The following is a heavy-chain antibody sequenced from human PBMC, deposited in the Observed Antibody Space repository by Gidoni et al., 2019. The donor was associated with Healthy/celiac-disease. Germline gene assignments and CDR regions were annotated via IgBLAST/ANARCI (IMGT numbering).Heavy chain of an antibody. D-gene: IGHD6-6*01. CDR1: GFTFSSEV. CDR2: IWYDGSNK. J-gene: IGHJ4*02. Sequence: QVQRVEAGGGVVQPGRSLRLSGAASGFTFSSEVMHWVRQAPGKGLEWVAVIWYDGSNKYYADAVKGRFTLSRDNSTTTLYLQMTSLSSEDTALYYCARDPGDSHSSSWMGDYWGQGTLVTVSS. CDR3: ARDPGDSHSSSWMGDY. V-gene: IGHV3-33*01.